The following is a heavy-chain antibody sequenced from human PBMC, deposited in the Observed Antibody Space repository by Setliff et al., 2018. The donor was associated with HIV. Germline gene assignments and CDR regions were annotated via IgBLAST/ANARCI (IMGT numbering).Heavy chain of an antibody. D-gene: IGHD2-15*01. J-gene: IGHJ4*02. V-gene: IGHV4-59*01. Sequence: SETLSLTCSVSGGSISSYYWSWIRQPPGKGLEWIGYIYYRGGTNYNPSLKSRLTISVDAAKNQFSLKLSSVITADTAVYYCARATATWLVDNWGQGTLVTVSS. CDR3: ARATATWLVDN. CDR2: IYYRGGT. CDR1: GGSISSYY.